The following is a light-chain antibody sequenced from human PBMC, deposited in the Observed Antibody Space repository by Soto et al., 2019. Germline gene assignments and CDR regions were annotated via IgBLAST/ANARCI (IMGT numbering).Light chain of an antibody. J-gene: IGKJ1*01. CDR2: KAS. Sequence: DIQMTQSPSTLSASVGDRVTITCRASQSISNWLAWYQQKPGKAPKLLIYKASSLESGVPSRFSGSGSGTEFTLTISSLQPDDFATSFCQQYNSYSRTFGQGTKVDIK. V-gene: IGKV1-5*03. CDR3: QQYNSYSRT. CDR1: QSISNW.